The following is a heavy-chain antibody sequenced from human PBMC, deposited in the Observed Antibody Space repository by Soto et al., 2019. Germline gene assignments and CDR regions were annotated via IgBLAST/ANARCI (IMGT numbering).Heavy chain of an antibody. D-gene: IGHD6-19*01. CDR2: ISYDGSNK. CDR1: GFTFSSYA. V-gene: IGHV3-30*14. Sequence: QVQLVESGGGVVQPGRSLRLSCAASGFTFSSYAMHWVRQAPGKGLEWVAVISYDGSNKYYADSVKGRFTISRDNSKNTLDLQMNSLRAEDTAVYYCARDEPIAVAISWYFDLWGRGTLVTVSS. CDR3: ARDEPIAVAISWYFDL. J-gene: IGHJ2*01.